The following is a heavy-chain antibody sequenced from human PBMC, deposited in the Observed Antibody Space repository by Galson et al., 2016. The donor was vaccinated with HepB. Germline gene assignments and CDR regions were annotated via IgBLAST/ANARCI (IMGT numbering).Heavy chain of an antibody. J-gene: IGHJ6*01. V-gene: IGHV3-74*01. D-gene: IGHD3-10*01. CDR2: INSDGSST. CDR3: ARVGVIPYCYYGMDV. CDR1: GFTFTSYW. Sequence: SLRLSCAASGFTFTSYWIHWVRQVPGEGLVWVSRINSDGSSTHYADSVKGRFTISRDNAKNTVYLQMNSLRVEGTAVYYCARVGVIPYCYYGMDVWGQGTMVIVSS.